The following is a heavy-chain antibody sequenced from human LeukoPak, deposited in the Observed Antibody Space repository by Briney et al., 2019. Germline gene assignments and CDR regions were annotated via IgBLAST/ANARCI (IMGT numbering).Heavy chain of an antibody. CDR2: IYYSGST. D-gene: IGHD1-26*01. CDR1: GGSISSSSYY. CDR3: ARVHKDSGSYTVHDY. V-gene: IGHV4-39*07. Sequence: PSETLSLTCTVSGGSISSSSYYWGWIRQPPGKGLEWIGSIYYSGSTYYNPSLKSRVTISVDTSKNQFSLKLSSVTAADTAVYYCARVHKDSGSYTVHDYWGQGTLVTVSS. J-gene: IGHJ4*02.